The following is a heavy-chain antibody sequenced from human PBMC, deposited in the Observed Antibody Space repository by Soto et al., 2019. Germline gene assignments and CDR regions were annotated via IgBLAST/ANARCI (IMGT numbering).Heavy chain of an antibody. CDR3: ARGRDYPHSLVAHCWFDP. D-gene: IGHD5-12*01. CDR2: IYYSGST. CDR1: GGSISSGDYY. V-gene: IGHV4-30-4*01. Sequence: SETLSLTCTVSGGSISSGDYYWSWIRQPPGKGLEWIGYIYYSGSTYYNPSLKSRVTISVDTSKNQFSLKLSSVTAADTAVYYCARGRDYPHSLVAHCWFDPWGQGTLVTVSS. J-gene: IGHJ5*02.